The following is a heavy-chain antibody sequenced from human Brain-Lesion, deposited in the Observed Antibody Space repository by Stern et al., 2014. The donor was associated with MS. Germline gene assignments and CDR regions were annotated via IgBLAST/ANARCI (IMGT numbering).Heavy chain of an antibody. V-gene: IGHV3-30*18. CDR2: ISNDGNHK. CDR3: AKHLAERPFDY. D-gene: IGHD1-1*01. CDR1: GFTYTDYW. Sequence: VQLEESGGGLVQPGGSLRLSCAASGFTYTDYWMRWVRQAPGQGPEWVAVISNDGNHKYYAGSVKDRFTISRDNSKNTLYLQMNSLRVEDTAVYYCAKHLAERPFDYWGQGTLVTVSS. J-gene: IGHJ4*02.